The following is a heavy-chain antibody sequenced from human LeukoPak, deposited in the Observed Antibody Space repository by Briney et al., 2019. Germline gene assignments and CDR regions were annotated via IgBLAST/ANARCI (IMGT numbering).Heavy chain of an antibody. Sequence: SVKVSCKASGGTLSSYAISWVRQAPGQGLEWMGRIIPIFGTANYAQKFQGRVTITTDESTSTAYMELSSLRTEDTAVYYCAREEDYYDSSGSPRSWFDPWGQGTLATVSS. D-gene: IGHD3-22*01. CDR2: IIPIFGTA. J-gene: IGHJ5*02. V-gene: IGHV1-69*05. CDR1: GGTLSSYA. CDR3: AREEDYYDSSGSPRSWFDP.